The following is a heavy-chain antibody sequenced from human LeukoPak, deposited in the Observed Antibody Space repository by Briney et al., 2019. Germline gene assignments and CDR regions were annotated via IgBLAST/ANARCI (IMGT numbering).Heavy chain of an antibody. CDR1: GFTFTSYG. J-gene: IGHJ4*02. V-gene: IGHV3-30*02. Sequence: GGSLRLSCAASGFTFTSYGMHWVRQAPGKGLEWVAFIRYDGNNKYYADSVKGRFTISRDNSNNTLYLQMNSLRAEDTAVYYCAGDFDYWGQGTLVTVSS. CDR2: IRYDGNNK. CDR3: AGDFDY.